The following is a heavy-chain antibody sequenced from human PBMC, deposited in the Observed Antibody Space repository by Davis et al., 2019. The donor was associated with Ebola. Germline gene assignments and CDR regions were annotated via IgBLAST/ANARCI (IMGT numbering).Heavy chain of an antibody. J-gene: IGHJ4*02. CDR2: MYAVGNT. Sequence: GGSLRLSCAASGFSVSANYMIWVRQAPGKGLEWVSLMYAVGNTFYADSVKGRFTISRDNSKNTIYLQMNSLRAEDTAVYYCAKDLRGSYSCWGQGTLVTVSS. D-gene: IGHD1-26*01. V-gene: IGHV3-53*01. CDR1: GFSVSANY. CDR3: AKDLRGSYSC.